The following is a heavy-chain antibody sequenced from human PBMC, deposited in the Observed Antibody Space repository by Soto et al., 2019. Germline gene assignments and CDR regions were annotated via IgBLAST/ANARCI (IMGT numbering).Heavy chain of an antibody. CDR2: IYWDDDK. J-gene: IGHJ6*02. V-gene: IGHV2-5*02. Sequence: GSGPTLVNPTQTLTLTCTFSGFSLSTSGVGVGWIRQPPGKALEWLALIYWDDDKRYSPSLKSRLTITKDTSKNQVVLTMTNMDPVDTATYYCAHSTDLHTVMLARPSSTHPKKYGMDVWGQGTTVTVSS. CDR1: GFSLSTSGVG. CDR3: AHSTDLHTVMLARPSSTHPKKYGMDV. D-gene: IGHD4-4*01.